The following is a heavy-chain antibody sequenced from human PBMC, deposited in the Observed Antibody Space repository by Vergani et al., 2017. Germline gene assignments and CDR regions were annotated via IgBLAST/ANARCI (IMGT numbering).Heavy chain of an antibody. J-gene: IGHJ5*02. CDR2: INPNSGGT. D-gene: IGHD4-17*01. Sequence: QVQLVQSGAEVKKPGASVKVSCKASGYTFTGYYMHWVRQAPGQGLEWMGWINPNSGGTEYAQKFQSRVTMTWDTSTTTAYVDLSSLRSDDTAVYYCVRGRPYGGWFDPWGQGTLVTVSS. V-gene: IGHV1-2*02. CDR3: VRGRPYGGWFDP. CDR1: GYTFTGYY.